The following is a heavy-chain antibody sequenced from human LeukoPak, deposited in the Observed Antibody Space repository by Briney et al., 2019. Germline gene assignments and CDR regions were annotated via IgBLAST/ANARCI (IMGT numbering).Heavy chain of an antibody. Sequence: SETLSLTCTVSGGSISSYYWSWIRQPPGKGLEWIGYIYYSGNTNYNSSLESRVTISVDTSKNQFSLRLNSVTAADPAVYYCVRGRAWFDPWGQGTLVTVSS. D-gene: IGHD3-10*01. CDR1: GGSISSYY. CDR3: VRGRAWFDP. V-gene: IGHV4-59*01. CDR2: IYYSGNT. J-gene: IGHJ5*02.